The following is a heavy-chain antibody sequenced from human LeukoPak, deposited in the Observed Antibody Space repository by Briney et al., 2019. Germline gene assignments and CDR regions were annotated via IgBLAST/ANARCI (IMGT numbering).Heavy chain of an antibody. CDR2: IYTSGST. J-gene: IGHJ3*02. D-gene: IGHD2-2*01. V-gene: IGHV4-61*02. CDR1: GGSISSGSYY. Sequence: PSETLSLTCTVSGGSISSGSYYWSWIRQPAGKGLEWIGRIYTSGSTNHNPSLKSRVTISVDTSKNQFSLKLSSVTAADTAVYYCARRRRRTSIVVVPAAHSFEAFDIWGQGTMVTVSS. CDR3: ARRRRRTSIVVVPAAHSFEAFDI.